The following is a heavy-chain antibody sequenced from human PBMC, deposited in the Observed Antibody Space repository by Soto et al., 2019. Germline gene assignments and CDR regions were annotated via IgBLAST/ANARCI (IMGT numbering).Heavy chain of an antibody. J-gene: IGHJ5*02. Sequence: SGPTLVNPTQTLTLTCTFSGFSLSTSGVGVGWIRQPPGKALEWLALIYWDDDKRYSPSLKSRLTITKDTSKNQVVLTMTNMDPLDTATYYCAHNYYIWGSLLFDPWGQGTLVTVSS. CDR2: IYWDDDK. CDR3: AHNYYIWGSLLFDP. V-gene: IGHV2-5*02. CDR1: GFSLSTSGVG. D-gene: IGHD3-16*01.